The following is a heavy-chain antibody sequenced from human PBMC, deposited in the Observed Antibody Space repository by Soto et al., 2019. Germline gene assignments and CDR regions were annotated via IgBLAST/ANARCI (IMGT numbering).Heavy chain of an antibody. CDR2: SSGSGGST. V-gene: IGHV3-23*01. CDR1: GFTFSSYA. CDR3: AKDQDYYDSSGYSYSV. Sequence: EVQLLESGGGLVQPGGSLRLSCAASGFTFSSYAMSWVRQAPGKGLEWVSASSGSGGSTYYADSVKGRFTISRDNSKNTLYLQMNSLRAEDTAVYYCAKDQDYYDSSGYSYSVWGQGTLVTVSS. J-gene: IGHJ4*02. D-gene: IGHD3-22*01.